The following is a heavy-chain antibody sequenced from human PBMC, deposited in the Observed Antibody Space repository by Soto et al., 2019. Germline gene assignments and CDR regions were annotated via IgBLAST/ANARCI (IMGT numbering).Heavy chain of an antibody. CDR1: GGSFSDYY. CDR3: SRVSRVWGIGD. D-gene: IGHD7-27*01. Sequence: QVRLQQWGTGLLKPSETLSLTCAVYGGSFSDYYWTWIRQPPGKGLEWIGEINHSGSTNYNPSLKSRVTISIDTSMKQFSLKLSSVTAADTAVYYCSRVSRVWGIGDWGQGTLVAVSS. V-gene: IGHV4-34*01. J-gene: IGHJ4*02. CDR2: INHSGST.